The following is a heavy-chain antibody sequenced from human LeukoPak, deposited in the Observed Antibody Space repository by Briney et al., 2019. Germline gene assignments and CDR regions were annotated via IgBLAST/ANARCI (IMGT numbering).Heavy chain of an antibody. Sequence: ASETLSLTCTVSGGSVSSGNYYWSWIRQPPGKGLEWIGYLYYSGSTNYNPSLKSRVTISVDTSKNQFSLKLTSVTAADTAVYYCARVGSGSYDYWGQGTLVTVSS. CDR2: LYYSGST. J-gene: IGHJ4*02. CDR1: GGSVSSGNYY. CDR3: ARVGSGSYDY. V-gene: IGHV4-61*01. D-gene: IGHD1-26*01.